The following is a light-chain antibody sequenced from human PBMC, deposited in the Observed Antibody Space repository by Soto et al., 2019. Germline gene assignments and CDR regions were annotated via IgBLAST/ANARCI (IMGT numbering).Light chain of an antibody. Sequence: DIQITQSPSSFSSSVVERVTITCRASQGVSTWLAWYQQKPGKAPNLLIYTASSLQSGVPSRFSGSGSGTDFTLTINGLQPEDFATYYCQQAASFPITFGQGTRLEIK. CDR1: QGVSTW. J-gene: IGKJ5*01. CDR3: QQAASFPIT. V-gene: IGKV1-12*01. CDR2: TAS.